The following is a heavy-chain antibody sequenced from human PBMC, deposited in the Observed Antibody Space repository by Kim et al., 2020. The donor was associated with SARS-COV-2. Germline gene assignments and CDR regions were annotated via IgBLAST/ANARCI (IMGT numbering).Heavy chain of an antibody. CDR1: GFTFSSYS. CDR2: ISSSSSTI. J-gene: IGHJ6*02. Sequence: GGSLRLSCAASGFTFSSYSMNWVRQAPGKGLEWVSYISSSSSTIYYADSVKGRFTISRDNAKNSLYLQMNSLRDEDTAVYYCASLSVGYDSTRYYYYGMDVWGQGTTVTVSS. D-gene: IGHD3-22*01. V-gene: IGHV3-48*02. CDR3: ASLSVGYDSTRYYYYGMDV.